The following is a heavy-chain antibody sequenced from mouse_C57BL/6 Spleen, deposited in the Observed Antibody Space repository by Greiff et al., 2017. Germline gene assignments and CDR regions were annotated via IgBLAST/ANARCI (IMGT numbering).Heavy chain of an antibody. J-gene: IGHJ4*01. D-gene: IGHD2-4*01. CDR3: ARNYYDYDRDAMDY. Sequence: VQLQQPGAELVMPGASVKLSCKASGYTFTSYWMHWVKQRPGQGLEWIGEIDPSDSYTNYNQKFKGKSTLTVDKSSSTAYMQLSSLTSEDSAVYYCARNYYDYDRDAMDYWGQGTSVTVSS. CDR2: IDPSDSYT. CDR1: GYTFTSYW. V-gene: IGHV1-69*01.